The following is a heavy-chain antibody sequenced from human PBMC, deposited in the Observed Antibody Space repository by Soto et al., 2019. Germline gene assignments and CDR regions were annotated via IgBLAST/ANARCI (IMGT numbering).Heavy chain of an antibody. Sequence: EVQLLESGGGLVQPGGSLRLSCAASGFTFSSYAMSWVRQAPGKGLEWVSAISGSGGSTYYADSVKGRFTISRDNSKNTLYLQMNSLRAEDTAVYYCAKVASSGSGSYLFLGWFDPWGQGTLVTVSS. V-gene: IGHV3-23*01. CDR3: AKVASSGSGSYLFLGWFDP. J-gene: IGHJ5*02. CDR2: ISGSGGST. D-gene: IGHD3-10*01. CDR1: GFTFSSYA.